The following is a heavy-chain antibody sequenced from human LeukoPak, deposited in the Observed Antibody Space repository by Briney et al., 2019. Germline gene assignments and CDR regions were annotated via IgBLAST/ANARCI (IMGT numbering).Heavy chain of an antibody. J-gene: IGHJ4*02. Sequence: GGSLRLSCGASGLTVSSYGMSWVRQAPGKGLEWVSTIIGSAVNTYYADSVKGRFTISRDDSKNTVYLQMNSLRAEDTAVYYCAKEKMATTQSRACFDYWGQGTLVAVSS. CDR3: AKEKMATTQSRACFDY. V-gene: IGHV3-23*01. CDR2: IIGSAVNT. D-gene: IGHD5-24*01. CDR1: GLTVSSYG.